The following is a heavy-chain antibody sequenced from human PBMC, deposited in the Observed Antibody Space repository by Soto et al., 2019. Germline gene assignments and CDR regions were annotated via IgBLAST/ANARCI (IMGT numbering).Heavy chain of an antibody. V-gene: IGHV1-18*04. CDR3: ARDWEVVPAALNWFDP. D-gene: IGHD2-2*01. CDR1: GYTFTSYG. J-gene: IGHJ5*02. CDR2: ISAYNGNT. Sequence: ASVKVSCKASGYTFTSYGISWVRQAPGQGLEWMGWISAYNGNTNYAQKLQGRVTMTTDTSTSTAYMELRSLRSDDTAVYYCARDWEVVPAALNWFDPWGQGTLVTAPQ.